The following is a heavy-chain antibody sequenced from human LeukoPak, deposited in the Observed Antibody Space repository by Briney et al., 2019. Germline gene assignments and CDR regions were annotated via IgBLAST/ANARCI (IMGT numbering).Heavy chain of an antibody. CDR3: ARVNVDQFYGSGYYPPYYYYYMDV. Sequence: SETLSLTCTVSGVSISSQYWSWIRQAPGKGLEWIGYIYYSGSTNYNPSLKSRVTISVDTSKNQFSLKLSSVTAADTAVYYCARVNVDQFYGSGYYPPYYYYYMDVWGKGTTVTVSS. D-gene: IGHD3-22*01. CDR1: GVSISSQY. CDR2: IYYSGST. V-gene: IGHV4-59*11. J-gene: IGHJ6*03.